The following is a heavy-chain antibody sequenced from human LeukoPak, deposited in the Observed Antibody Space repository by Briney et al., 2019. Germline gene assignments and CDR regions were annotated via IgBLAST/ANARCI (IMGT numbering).Heavy chain of an antibody. CDR3: ARDRGGKGSAIFY. CDR1: GYNFPSYG. Sequence: ASVKVSCTASGYNFPSYGINWVRQAPGQGLEWMGWIRPHTGETNPAQRFHDSVTITTDTSTTTAYMELRSLRFDDTAVYYCARDRGGKGSAIFYWGQGSLVTVSS. CDR2: IRPHTGET. J-gene: IGHJ4*02. D-gene: IGHD2-2*01. V-gene: IGHV1-18*01.